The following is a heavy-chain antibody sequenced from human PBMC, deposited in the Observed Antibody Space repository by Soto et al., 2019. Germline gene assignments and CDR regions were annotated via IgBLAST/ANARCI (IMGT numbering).Heavy chain of an antibody. CDR3: ARAPAGHSRRLGVAFDI. CDR1: GFTFSSYS. V-gene: IGHV3-30-3*01. D-gene: IGHD3-22*01. CDR2: ISYDGSNK. J-gene: IGHJ3*02. Sequence: PGGSLRLSCAASGFTFSSYSMHWVRQAPCKGLEWVAVISYDGSNKYYADSVKGRFTISRDKSKNTLYLQMNSLRAEDTSVYYCARAPAGHSRRLGVAFDIWGQGTMVTVSS.